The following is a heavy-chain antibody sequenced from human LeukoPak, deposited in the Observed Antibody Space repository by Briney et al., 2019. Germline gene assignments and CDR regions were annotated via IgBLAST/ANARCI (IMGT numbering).Heavy chain of an antibody. Sequence: KTSETLSLTCGVYGGSFSGYYWGWIRQPPGKGLEWIGEINHSGSTNYNPSLKSRVTISVDTSKNQFSLKLSSVTAADTAVYYCARSSSSWYDIDYWGQGTLVTVSS. V-gene: IGHV4-34*01. CDR2: INHSGST. CDR1: GGSFSGYY. D-gene: IGHD6-13*01. CDR3: ARSSSSWYDIDY. J-gene: IGHJ4*02.